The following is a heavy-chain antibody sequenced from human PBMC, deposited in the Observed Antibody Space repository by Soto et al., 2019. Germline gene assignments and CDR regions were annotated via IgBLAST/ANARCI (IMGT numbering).Heavy chain of an antibody. D-gene: IGHD2-15*01. Sequence: QLQLQESGPGLVKPSETLSLTCFVSGGSINVNTYYWGWIRQAPGNGLEWIGNVYYSGSTNYNPSLKSRVTISIDTSKNQFSLKLSSVTAADTAVYYCVRRGTTGYCSGDTCYSGALDIWGQGTMVTVSS. CDR1: GGSINVNTYY. J-gene: IGHJ3*02. CDR2: VYYSGST. CDR3: VRRGTTGYCSGDTCYSGALDI. V-gene: IGHV4-39*01.